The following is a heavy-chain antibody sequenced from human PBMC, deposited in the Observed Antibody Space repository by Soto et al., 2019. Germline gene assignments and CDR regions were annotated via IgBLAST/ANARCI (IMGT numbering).Heavy chain of an antibody. Sequence: QVQLVQSGAEVKTPGASVKVSCKASGYTFTKYDMNWVRQAPGQGLEWMGWMNPTSGNTGYAQKSQGRLTMTWDTAIGIAHMELSSLRNEDTAVYDCARSDGHTFNWLDSWGQGALVTVSA. CDR3: ARSDGHTFNWLDS. CDR1: GYTFTKYD. D-gene: IGHD2-2*02. V-gene: IGHV1-8*01. CDR2: MNPTSGNT. J-gene: IGHJ5*01.